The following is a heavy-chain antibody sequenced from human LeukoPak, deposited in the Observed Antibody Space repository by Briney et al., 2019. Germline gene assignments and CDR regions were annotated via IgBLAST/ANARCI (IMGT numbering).Heavy chain of an antibody. CDR3: ARTGMVRGVLMQ. CDR2: MNPNSGNT. Sequence: ASVKVSCKTSGYTFTDYGINWVRQAPGQGLEWMGWMNPNSGNTGYAQKFQGRVTMTRNTSISTAYMELSSLRSEDTAVYYCARTGMVRGVLMQWGQGTLVTVSS. CDR1: GYTFTDYG. D-gene: IGHD3-10*01. V-gene: IGHV1-8*02. J-gene: IGHJ4*02.